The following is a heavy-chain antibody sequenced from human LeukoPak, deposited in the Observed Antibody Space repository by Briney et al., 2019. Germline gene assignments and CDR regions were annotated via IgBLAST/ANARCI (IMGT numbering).Heavy chain of an antibody. Sequence: GGSLRLSCAASGFTFSSYAMSWVRQAPGKGLEWVSAISGSGGSTYYAVSVKGRFTISRDNSKNTLYLQMNSLRAEDTAVYYCASQWELHKFDYWGQGTLVTVSS. D-gene: IGHD1-26*01. CDR3: ASQWELHKFDY. J-gene: IGHJ4*02. CDR2: ISGSGGST. CDR1: GFTFSSYA. V-gene: IGHV3-23*01.